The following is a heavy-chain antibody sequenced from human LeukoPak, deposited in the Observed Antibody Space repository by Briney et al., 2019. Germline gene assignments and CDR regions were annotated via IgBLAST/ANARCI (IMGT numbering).Heavy chain of an antibody. D-gene: IGHD3-16*01. CDR1: GFTFGSYA. CDR2: ISSNGGST. Sequence: GGSLRLSCSASGFTFGSYAMHWVRQAPGKGLEYVSAISSNGGSTYYADSVKGRFTISRDNSKNTLYLQMSSLRAEDTAVFYCVKGKGGSFGMDVWGQGTTVTVSS. V-gene: IGHV3-64D*06. CDR3: VKGKGGSFGMDV. J-gene: IGHJ6*02.